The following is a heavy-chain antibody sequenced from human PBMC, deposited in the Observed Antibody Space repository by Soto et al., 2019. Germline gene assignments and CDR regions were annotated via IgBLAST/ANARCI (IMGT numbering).Heavy chain of an antibody. Sequence: SETLSLTCTVSGGSINSGDYYWSWIRQPPGKGLEWITHIYYRGTTYYNPSLRSRVTTSIDTSKNQFSLRLSSVTAADTAVYFCARATLRWSVPRCFDPGGQGTLVTVSS. V-gene: IGHV4-30-4*01. J-gene: IGHJ5*02. CDR2: IYYRGTT. D-gene: IGHD4-17*01. CDR3: ARATLRWSVPRCFDP. CDR1: GGSINSGDYY.